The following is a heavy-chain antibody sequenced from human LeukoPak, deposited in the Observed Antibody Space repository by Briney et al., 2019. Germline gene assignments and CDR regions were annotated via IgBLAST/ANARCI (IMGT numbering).Heavy chain of an antibody. CDR3: AVRYYYDSSGYYEGDY. J-gene: IGHJ4*02. CDR2: IYYSGST. D-gene: IGHD3-22*01. CDR1: GGSISSSSYY. Sequence: SETLSLTCTVSGGSISSSSYYWGWIRQPPGKGLEWIGSIYYSGSTYYNPSLKSRVTISVDTSKNQFSLKLSSVTAADTAVYYCAVRYYYDSSGYYEGDYWGQGTLVTVSS. V-gene: IGHV4-39*07.